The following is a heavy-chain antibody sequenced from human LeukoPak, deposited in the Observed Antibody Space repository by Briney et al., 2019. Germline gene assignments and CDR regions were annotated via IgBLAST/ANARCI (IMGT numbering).Heavy chain of an antibody. J-gene: IGHJ4*02. CDR3: ARDRGGVVGAIDY. Sequence: PSETLSLTCTVSGGSISSYYWSWIRQPPGKGLEWIGYIYHSGSTNYNPSLKSRVTISVDTSKNQFSLKLSSVTAADTAVYYCARDRGGVVGAIDYWGQGTLVTVYS. CDR1: GGSISSYY. V-gene: IGHV4-59*01. CDR2: IYHSGST. D-gene: IGHD1-26*01.